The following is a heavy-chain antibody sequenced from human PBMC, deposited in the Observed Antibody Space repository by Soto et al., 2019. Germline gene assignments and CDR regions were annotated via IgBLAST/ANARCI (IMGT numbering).Heavy chain of an antibody. CDR2: ISGSGGST. V-gene: IGHV3-23*01. J-gene: IGHJ2*01. CDR3: AKDRQGSGPDFDL. CDR1: GFTFSSYD. Sequence: EVQLLESGGGLEQPGGSLRLSCAASGFTFSSYDMNWVRQAPGKGLEWVSLISGSGGSTYYADSVKGRFTISRDNSKNTLYLQMNSLRGEDTALYYCAKDRQGSGPDFDLWGRGTLVTVSS. D-gene: IGHD3-10*01.